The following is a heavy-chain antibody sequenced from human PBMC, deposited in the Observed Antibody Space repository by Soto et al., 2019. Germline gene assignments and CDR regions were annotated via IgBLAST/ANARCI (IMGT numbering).Heavy chain of an antibody. J-gene: IGHJ4*02. D-gene: IGHD5-12*01. Sequence: LRLSCAASGFTFSSYAMSWVRQAPGKGLEWVSAISGSGGSTYYADSVKGRFTISRDNSKNTLYLQMNSLRAEDTAVYYCAKDGGWGVATIKGDIDYWGQGTLVTVSS. CDR1: GFTFSSYA. CDR2: ISGSGGST. V-gene: IGHV3-23*01. CDR3: AKDGGWGVATIKGDIDY.